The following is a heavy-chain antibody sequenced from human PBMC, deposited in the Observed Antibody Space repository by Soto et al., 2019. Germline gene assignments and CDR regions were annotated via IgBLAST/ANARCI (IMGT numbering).Heavy chain of an antibody. D-gene: IGHD2-2*01. Sequence: QVQLVESGGGVVQPGGSLRLSCAASGFTFSGYAMHWVRQPPGKGLEWVAVTSWDGNNKYYADSVKGRFTISRDNSKNTLYLQMNSLRAEDMAVYYCAKVIVPAAMVNYYYGMDVWGPGTTVTVSS. V-gene: IGHV3-30*04. CDR2: TSWDGNNK. J-gene: IGHJ6*02. CDR3: AKVIVPAAMVNYYYGMDV. CDR1: GFTFSGYA.